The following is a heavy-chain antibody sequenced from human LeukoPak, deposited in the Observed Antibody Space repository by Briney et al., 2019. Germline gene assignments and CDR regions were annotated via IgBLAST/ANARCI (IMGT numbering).Heavy chain of an antibody. Sequence: ASVKVSCKASGYTFTSYGISWVRQAPGQGLEWMGWISAYNGNTNYAQKPQGRVTMTRDTSISTAYMELSRLRSDDTAVYYCARDGRPWTTVTTIPDYWGQGTLVTVSS. CDR1: GYTFTSYG. CDR2: ISAYNGNT. J-gene: IGHJ4*02. D-gene: IGHD4-17*01. CDR3: ARDGRPWTTVTTIPDY. V-gene: IGHV1-18*01.